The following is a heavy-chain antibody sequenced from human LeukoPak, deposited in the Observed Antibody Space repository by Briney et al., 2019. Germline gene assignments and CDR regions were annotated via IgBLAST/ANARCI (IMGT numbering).Heavy chain of an antibody. CDR3: ARERSKVGASPGAFDI. CDR2: IIPIFGTA. V-gene: IGHV1-69*05. CDR1: GGTFSSYA. J-gene: IGHJ3*02. D-gene: IGHD1-26*01. Sequence: SVKVSCKASGGTFSSYAISWVRQAPGQGLEWMGGIIPIFGTANYAQKFQGRVTITTDESTSTAYMELSSLRSEDTAVHYCARERSKVGASPGAFDIWGQGTMVTVSP.